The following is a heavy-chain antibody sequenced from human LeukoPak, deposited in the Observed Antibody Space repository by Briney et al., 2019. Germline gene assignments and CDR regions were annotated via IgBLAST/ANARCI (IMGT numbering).Heavy chain of an antibody. Sequence: ASVKVSCKASGYTFTSYGISWVRQAPGQRLEWMGWINAGTGNTKYSQKFQDRVTITRDTSAGTAYMELSSLRSEDTAVFYCARDRGYYDSIDYWGQGTLVTVSS. J-gene: IGHJ4*02. D-gene: IGHD3-22*01. CDR3: ARDRGYYDSIDY. V-gene: IGHV1-3*01. CDR2: INAGTGNT. CDR1: GYTFTSYG.